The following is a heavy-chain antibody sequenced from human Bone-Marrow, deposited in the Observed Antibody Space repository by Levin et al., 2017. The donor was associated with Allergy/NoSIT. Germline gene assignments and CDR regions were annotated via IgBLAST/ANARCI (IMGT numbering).Heavy chain of an antibody. CDR1: GFTFSSYA. J-gene: IGHJ1*01. CDR3: ASPYSSSWWDEYFQH. D-gene: IGHD6-13*01. V-gene: IGHV3-30*04. CDR2: ISYDGSNK. Sequence: GESLKISCAASGFTFSSYAMHWVRQAPGKGLEWVAVISYDGSNKYYADSVKGRFTISRDNSKNTLYLQMNSLRAEDTAVYYCASPYSSSWWDEYFQHWGQGTLVTVSS.